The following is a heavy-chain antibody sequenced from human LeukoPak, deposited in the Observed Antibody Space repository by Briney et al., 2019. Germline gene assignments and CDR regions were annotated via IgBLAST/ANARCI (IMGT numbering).Heavy chain of an antibody. J-gene: IGHJ2*01. CDR1: GYSFTNYW. CDR2: IYPGDSDT. V-gene: IGHV5-51*01. CDR3: ASSVLGSLQEAPWYFDL. D-gene: IGHD4-23*01. Sequence: GESLKISCKGSGYSFTNYWIGWVRQMPGKGLEWMGIIYPGDSDTRYSPSFQGQVTMSADKSLSTAYLQWSSLKASDTAMYYCASSVLGSLQEAPWYFDLWGRGTLVTVSS.